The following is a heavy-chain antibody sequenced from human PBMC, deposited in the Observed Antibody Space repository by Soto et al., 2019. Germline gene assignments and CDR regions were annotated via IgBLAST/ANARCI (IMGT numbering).Heavy chain of an antibody. Sequence: PSETLSLTCTVSGGSISSGGYYWSWIRQHPGKGLEWIGYIYYSGSTYYNPSLKSRVTISVDTSKNQFSLKLSSVTAADTAVYYCARVTGALVGDSHYYYYMDVWGKGTTVTVSS. CDR2: IYYSGST. CDR3: ARVTGALVGDSHYYYYMDV. J-gene: IGHJ6*03. D-gene: IGHD4-17*01. CDR1: GGSISSGGYY. V-gene: IGHV4-31*03.